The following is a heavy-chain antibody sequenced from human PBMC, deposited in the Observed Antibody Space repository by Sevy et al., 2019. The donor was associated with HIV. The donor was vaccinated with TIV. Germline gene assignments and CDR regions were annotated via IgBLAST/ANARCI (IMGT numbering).Heavy chain of an antibody. CDR3: TRNGGAFDNGFDP. J-gene: IGHJ5*02. CDR2: ISSSGSSI. D-gene: IGHD2-8*01. V-gene: IGHV3-48*03. CDR1: GFTFSSYD. Sequence: GESLKISCTASGFTFSSYDMNWVRQAPGKGLEWVSKISSSGSSIYYADSVKGRFTISRDNAKNSLNLQMNSLRAEDTAVYYCTRNGGAFDNGFDPWGQGPLVTVSS.